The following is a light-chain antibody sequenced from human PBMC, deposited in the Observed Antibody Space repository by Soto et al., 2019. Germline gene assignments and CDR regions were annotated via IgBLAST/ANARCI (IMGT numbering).Light chain of an antibody. CDR1: QSVSSY. J-gene: IGKJ5*01. V-gene: IGKV3-11*01. CDR2: GAS. CDR3: QQSYSTPIT. Sequence: EIVLTQSPATLSLSPGERATLSCRASQSVSSYLAWYQQKPGQGPRLLIYGASSRATGIPDRFSGSGSGTDFTLIISRLEPEDFATYYCQQSYSTPITFGQGTRLEIK.